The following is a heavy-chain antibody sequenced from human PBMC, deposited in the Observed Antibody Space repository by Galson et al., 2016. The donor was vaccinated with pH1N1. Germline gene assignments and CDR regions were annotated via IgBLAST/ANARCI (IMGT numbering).Heavy chain of an antibody. V-gene: IGHV3-7*01. J-gene: IGHJ4*02. CDR3: VRAVGAVEAF. CDR1: GFSLSSFW. D-gene: IGHD4/OR15-4a*01. CDR2: INQDGSVK. Sequence: SLRLSCAASGFSLSSFWMTWVRQAPGKGLEWVANINQDGSVKYYVDSVKGRFTISRDSAKNSLYLQMDSLRAEDTAIYYCVRAVGAVEAFWGQGTLVTVSS.